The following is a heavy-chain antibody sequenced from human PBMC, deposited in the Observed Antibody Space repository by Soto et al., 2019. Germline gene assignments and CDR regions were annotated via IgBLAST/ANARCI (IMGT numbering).Heavy chain of an antibody. D-gene: IGHD6-19*01. J-gene: IGHJ1*01. Sequence: EVQLLESGGGLVQPGGSLRLSCAASGFTFSSYAMSWVRQAPGKGLEWVSAFSGSGGSTYYADSVKGRFPISRDNSKHTLYLQINSLRAEETAVYYCAKNYSSGWYFPRDEYFQHWGQGTLVTVSS. CDR1: GFTFSSYA. CDR3: AKNYSSGWYFPRDEYFQH. CDR2: FSGSGGST. V-gene: IGHV3-23*01.